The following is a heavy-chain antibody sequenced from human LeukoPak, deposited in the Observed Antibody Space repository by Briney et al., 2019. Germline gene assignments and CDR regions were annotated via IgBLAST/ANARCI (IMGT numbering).Heavy chain of an antibody. J-gene: IGHJ3*02. CDR3: ARVGGYYDSTDAFDI. CDR1: GFTFSSYS. V-gene: IGHV3-48*01. CDR2: ISSSSTI. D-gene: IGHD3-22*01. Sequence: GGSLRLSCAASGFTFSSYSMNWVRQAPGKGLEWVSYISSSSTIYYADSVKGRFTISRDNAKNSLYLQMNSLRSEDTAVYYCARVGGYYDSTDAFDIWGQGTMVTVSS.